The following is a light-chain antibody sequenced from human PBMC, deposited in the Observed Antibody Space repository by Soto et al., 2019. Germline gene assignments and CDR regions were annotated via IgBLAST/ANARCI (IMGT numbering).Light chain of an antibody. CDR3: QQYHTSPVT. J-gene: IGKJ1*01. Sequence: IVLTQSPGTLSLSPGEIATLSCMASQRVSSGYLAWYKQKLGQTPRVXSYGASGRATGIPDRFSGSGSGTEFTLTISRLQPEDFEVYYCQQYHTSPVTFGQGTKVDIK. CDR1: QRVSSGY. CDR2: GAS. V-gene: IGKV3-20*01.